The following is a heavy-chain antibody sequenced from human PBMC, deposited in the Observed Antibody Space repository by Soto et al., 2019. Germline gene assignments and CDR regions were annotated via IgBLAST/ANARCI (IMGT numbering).Heavy chain of an antibody. CDR3: SRRAQYSSGQWGMDV. D-gene: IGHD6-19*01. Sequence: GGSLRLSCAASGFTFSDSTIHWVRQASGKGLEWVGRIRSEANSYATAYTASVKGRFTISRDDSKNTAYLQMNSLKTEDTAVYYCSRRAQYSSGQWGMDVWGQGTTVTVS. V-gene: IGHV3-73*01. CDR1: GFTFSDST. J-gene: IGHJ6*02. CDR2: IRSEANSYAT.